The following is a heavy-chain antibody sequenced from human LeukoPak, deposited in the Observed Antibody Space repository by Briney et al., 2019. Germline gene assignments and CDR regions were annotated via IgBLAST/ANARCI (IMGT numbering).Heavy chain of an antibody. Sequence: GGSLRLSCVGSGFTSIAYALTWARQAPGKGLEWVSVICANDGNTYYADAVKGRFTISRDNSKDTLYLQMDSLRAEDTAVYYCAKGSGSSCYSPCDYWGQGILVTVSS. CDR3: AKGSGSSCYSPCDY. V-gene: IGHV3-23*01. J-gene: IGHJ4*02. CDR1: GFTSIAYA. CDR2: ICANDGNT. D-gene: IGHD2-15*01.